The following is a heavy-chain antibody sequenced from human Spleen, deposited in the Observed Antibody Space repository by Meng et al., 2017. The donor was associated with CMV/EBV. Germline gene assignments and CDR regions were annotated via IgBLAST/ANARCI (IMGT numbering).Heavy chain of an antibody. V-gene: IGHV3-7*04. D-gene: IGHD3-9*01. J-gene: IGHJ4*02. CDR3: ARDPDWHQFDY. CDR1: GFTLSNYW. Sequence: RLESWGGLVQPVWSLRLSCAASGFTLSNYWMTWVRRSPGKGLEWVANIGKEGRDIYYVDSVKGRFTISRDNAKNSLYLQMNSLRVDDTAVYYCARDPDWHQFDYWGQGTLVTVSS. CDR2: IGKEGRDI.